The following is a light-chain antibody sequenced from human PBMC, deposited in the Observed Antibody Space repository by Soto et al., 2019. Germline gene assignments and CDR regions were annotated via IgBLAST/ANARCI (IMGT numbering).Light chain of an antibody. CDR3: QQYNNFWT. CDR1: QSVSSN. J-gene: IGKJ1*01. CDR2: GAS. Sequence: EIVMTQSPATLSVSPGETATLSCWASQSVSSNLAWYQQKPGQAPRLLIYGASTRATDIPARFSGSGSGTEFTLTISSLQSEDFAVYYCQQYNNFWTFGLGTKVEIK. V-gene: IGKV3-15*01.